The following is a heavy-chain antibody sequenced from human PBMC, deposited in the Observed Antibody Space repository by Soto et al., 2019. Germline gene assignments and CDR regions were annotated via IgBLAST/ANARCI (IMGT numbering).Heavy chain of an antibody. CDR3: AKDRGYEILDS. CDR2: ISHDGINK. CDR1: GFTFTNYG. V-gene: IGHV3-30*18. D-gene: IGHD5-12*01. Sequence: QVQLMESGGGVVQPGRSLRLSCAASGFTFTNYGLHWVRQAAGKGLEWVAGISHDGINKYYEDSVKGRFTISRDTSKNTLYLQMNSLRPEDTAVYFCAKDRGYEILDSWGQGTQVTVSS. J-gene: IGHJ4*02.